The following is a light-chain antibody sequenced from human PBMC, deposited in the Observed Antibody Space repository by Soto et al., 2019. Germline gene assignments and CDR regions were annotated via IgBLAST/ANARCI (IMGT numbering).Light chain of an antibody. CDR2: EVS. V-gene: IGLV2-14*01. CDR1: SSDVGGYNY. Sequence: QSALTQPASVSGSPGQSITISCTGTSSDVGGYNYVSWYQQHPGKAPKLMIYEVSYRPSGVSNRFSGSKSGNTASLTISGLQDEEDAGYYCTSLTRTNTLAFGGGTKLTVL. J-gene: IGLJ2*01. CDR3: TSLTRTNTLA.